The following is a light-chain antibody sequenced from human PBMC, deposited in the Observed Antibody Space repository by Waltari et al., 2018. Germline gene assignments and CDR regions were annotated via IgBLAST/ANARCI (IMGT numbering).Light chain of an antibody. CDR3: QQYYSTPRT. V-gene: IGKV4-1*01. CDR2: WAS. Sequence: DIVMTQSPDSLAVSLGERATNNCKSSQSVLYSSKNKNYLAWYQQKPGQPPKLLIYWASTRESGVPDRFSGSGSGTDFTLTISSLQAEDVAVYYCQQYYSTPRTFGQGTKVEIK. CDR1: QSVLYSSKNKNY. J-gene: IGKJ1*01.